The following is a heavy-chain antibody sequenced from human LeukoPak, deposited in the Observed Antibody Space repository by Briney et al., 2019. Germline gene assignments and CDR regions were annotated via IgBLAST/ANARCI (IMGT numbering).Heavy chain of an antibody. D-gene: IGHD6-19*01. J-gene: IGHJ6*02. CDR2: IYSGGST. CDR3: ARAPEGYSSGWFHYYGMDV. CDR1: GFTVSSNY. V-gene: IGHV3-53*01. Sequence: PGGSLRLSCAASGFTVSSNYMSWVRQAPGKGLEWVSVIYSGGSTYYADSVKGRFTISRDNSKNTLYLQMNSLRAEDTAVYYCARAPEGYSSGWFHYYGMDVWGQGTTVTVSS.